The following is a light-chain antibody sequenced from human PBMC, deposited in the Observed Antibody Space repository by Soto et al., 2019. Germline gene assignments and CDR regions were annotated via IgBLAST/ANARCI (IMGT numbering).Light chain of an antibody. CDR3: QQLRMYPST. J-gene: IGKJ4*01. V-gene: IGKV1-5*01. Sequence: DIHMTQSPSTLSASVGDRVTITCLASESISSWLAWYQQKAGKAPKLLIYDVSSLESGVPSRFSGSGSGTEFALTITSLQAEDFATYYCQQLRMYPSTFGGGTKVDIK. CDR2: DVS. CDR1: ESISSW.